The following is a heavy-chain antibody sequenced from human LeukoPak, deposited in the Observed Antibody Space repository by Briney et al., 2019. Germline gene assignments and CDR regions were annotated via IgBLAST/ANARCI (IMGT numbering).Heavy chain of an antibody. J-gene: IGHJ6*02. CDR3: AKDTSLGGVYYYGMDV. D-gene: IGHD1-26*01. CDR1: GFTFSSYW. V-gene: IGHV3-9*01. Sequence: PGGSLRLSCAASGFTFSSYWMSWVRQAPGKGLEWVSGISWNSGSIGYADSVKGRFTISRDNAKNSLYLQMNSLRAEDTALYYCAKDTSLGGVYYYGMDVWGQGTTVTVSS. CDR2: ISWNSGSI.